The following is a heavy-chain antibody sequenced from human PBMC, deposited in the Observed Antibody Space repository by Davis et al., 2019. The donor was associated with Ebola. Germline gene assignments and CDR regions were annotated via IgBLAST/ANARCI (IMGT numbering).Heavy chain of an antibody. CDR3: ARVWVVPAAPNWFDP. D-gene: IGHD2-2*01. CDR1: GGTFSSYA. V-gene: IGHV1-69*13. J-gene: IGHJ5*02. CDR2: IIPIFGTA. Sequence: SVKVSCKASGGTFSSYAISWVRQAPGQGLEWMGGIIPIFGTANYAQKFQGRVTITADESTSTAYMKLSSLRSEDTAVYYCARVWVVPAAPNWFDPWGQGTLVTVSS.